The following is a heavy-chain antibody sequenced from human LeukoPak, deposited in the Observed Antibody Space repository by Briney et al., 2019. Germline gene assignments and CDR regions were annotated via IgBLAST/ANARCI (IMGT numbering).Heavy chain of an antibody. CDR1: GGSFSGYY. V-gene: IGHV4-34*01. J-gene: IGHJ6*02. CDR3: ARGGDGVYYGMDV. Sequence: SETLSLTCAVYGGSFSGYYWSWIRQPPGKGLEWIGEINHSGSTNYNPPLKSRVTISVDTSKNQFSLKLSSVTAADTAVYYCARGGDGVYYGMDVWGQGTTVTVSS. D-gene: IGHD3-16*01. CDR2: INHSGST.